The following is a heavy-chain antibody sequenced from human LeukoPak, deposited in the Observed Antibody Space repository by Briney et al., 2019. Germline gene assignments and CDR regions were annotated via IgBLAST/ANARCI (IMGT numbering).Heavy chain of an antibody. CDR3: AREFAYDSSGYYYEVPYYLDY. D-gene: IGHD3-22*01. CDR1: GYTFTSYY. CDR2: INPSGGST. Sequence: ASVKVSCKASGYTFTSYYMHWVRQAPGQGLEWMGIINPSGGSTSYAQKFQGRVTMTRDTSTSTVYMELSSLRSEDTAVYYCAREFAYDSSGYYYEVPYYLDYWGQGTLVTVSS. V-gene: IGHV1-46*03. J-gene: IGHJ4*02.